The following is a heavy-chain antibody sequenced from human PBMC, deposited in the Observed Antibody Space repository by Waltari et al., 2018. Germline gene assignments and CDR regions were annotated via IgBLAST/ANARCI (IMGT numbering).Heavy chain of an antibody. J-gene: IGHJ3*01. CDR2: IYPGDSDT. CDR1: GYGFRDYW. Sequence: EVQLVQSGGEVRKSGESLKISCKAFGYGFRDYWIGWVRQLPGKGLKWMGIIYPGDSDTTYSPSFEGQVTISVDTSIRTAYLHWSSLKATDTAMYYCTTQLHDAFDLWGQGTMVTVSS. CDR3: TTQLHDAFDL. V-gene: IGHV5-51*01.